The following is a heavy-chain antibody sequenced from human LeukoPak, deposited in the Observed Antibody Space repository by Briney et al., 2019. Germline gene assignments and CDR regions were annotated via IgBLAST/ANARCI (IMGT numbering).Heavy chain of an antibody. CDR1: GGSFSGYY. Sequence: SETLSLTCAVYGGSFSGYYWSWIRQPPGKGLEWIGEINHSGSTNYNPSPKSRVTISVDTSKNQFSLKLSSVTAADTAVYYCARGQSNFWSGYPPHFDYWGQGTLVTVSS. V-gene: IGHV4-34*01. J-gene: IGHJ4*02. CDR3: ARGQSNFWSGYPPHFDY. D-gene: IGHD3-3*01. CDR2: INHSGST.